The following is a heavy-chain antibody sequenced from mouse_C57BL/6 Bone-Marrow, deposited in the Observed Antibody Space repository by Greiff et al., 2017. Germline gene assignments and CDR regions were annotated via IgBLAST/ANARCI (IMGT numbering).Heavy chain of an antibody. Sequence: QVQLQQPGAELVMPGASVKLSCKASGYTFTSYWMHWVKQRPGQGLEWIGEIDPSDSYTNYNQKFKGKSTLTVDKSSSTAYMQLSSRTSEDSAVYYCARGEGYDGYPGDYFDYWGQGTTLTVSS. CDR3: ARGEGYDGYPGDYFDY. D-gene: IGHD2-3*01. CDR2: IDPSDSYT. J-gene: IGHJ2*01. V-gene: IGHV1-69*01. CDR1: GYTFTSYW.